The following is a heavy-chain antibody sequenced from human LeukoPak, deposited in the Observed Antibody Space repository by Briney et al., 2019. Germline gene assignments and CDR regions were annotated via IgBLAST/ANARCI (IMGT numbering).Heavy chain of an antibody. J-gene: IGHJ4*02. D-gene: IGHD3-3*01. CDR1: GFTFSSFG. Sequence: GGSLRLSCAASGFTFSSFGMYWVRQAPGKGLEWVSFIRHAGTDKYYADSVRGRFTISRDNSKNTLYLEMNSLRVEDSAVYYCAKDPSRFTHTEPFYWGQGTLVTVSS. CDR2: IRHAGTDK. CDR3: AKDPSRFTHTEPFY. V-gene: IGHV3-30*02.